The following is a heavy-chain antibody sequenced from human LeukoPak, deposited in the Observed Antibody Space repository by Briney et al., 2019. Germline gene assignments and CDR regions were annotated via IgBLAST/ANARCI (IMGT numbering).Heavy chain of an antibody. Sequence: GGSLRLSCVASGFTFSSYAMSWVRQAPGKGLEWVGFIRSKAYGGTTEYAASVKGRFTISRDDSKSIAYLQMNSLKTEDTAVYYCTRFRAPSNDYTGYLDYWGQETLLTVSS. CDR1: GFTFSSYA. V-gene: IGHV3-49*04. J-gene: IGHJ4*02. CDR2: IRSKAYGGTT. CDR3: TRFRAPSNDYTGYLDY. D-gene: IGHD4-11*01.